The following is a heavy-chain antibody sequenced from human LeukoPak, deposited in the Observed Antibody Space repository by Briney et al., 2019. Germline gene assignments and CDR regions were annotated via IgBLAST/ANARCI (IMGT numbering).Heavy chain of an antibody. CDR1: GGTFSSYA. Sequence: GASAKVSCKASGGTFSSYAISWVRQAPGQGLEWMGGIIPIFGTANYAQKFQVRVTITADESTSTAYMELSSLRSEDTAVYYCARAQAIAVAGGGHFDYWGQGTLVTVSS. D-gene: IGHD6-19*01. V-gene: IGHV1-69*13. J-gene: IGHJ4*02. CDR2: IIPIFGTA. CDR3: ARAQAIAVAGGGHFDY.